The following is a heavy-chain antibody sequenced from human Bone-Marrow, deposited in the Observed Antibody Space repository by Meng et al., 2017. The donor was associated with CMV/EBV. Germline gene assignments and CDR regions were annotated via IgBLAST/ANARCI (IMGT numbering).Heavy chain of an antibody. V-gene: IGHV3-48*03. D-gene: IGHD3-3*01. CDR3: ARLGVVTEPYYYYYYGMDV. CDR2: ISSSGSTI. CDR1: GFTFSSYE. Sequence: GGSLRLSCAASGFTFSSYEMNWVRQAPGKGLEWVSYISSSGSTIYYADSVKGRFTISRDNAKNSLYLQMNSLRAEDTAVYYCARLGVVTEPYYYYYYGMDVWCQGTTVTVSS. J-gene: IGHJ6*02.